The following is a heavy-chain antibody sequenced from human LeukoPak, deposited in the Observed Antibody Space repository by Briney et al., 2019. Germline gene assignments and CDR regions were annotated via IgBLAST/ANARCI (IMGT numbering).Heavy chain of an antibody. CDR2: IYYRGNS. CDR3: AKDHYDSSGYPFDY. J-gene: IGHJ4*02. CDR1: GGSISSSSYY. D-gene: IGHD3-22*01. Sequence: PSETLSLTCTVSGGSISSSSYYWGWIRQPPGKGLEWIGSIYYRGNSYYNPSLKSRVTISVDTSKNHFSLKLRSVTAADTAVYYCAKDHYDSSGYPFDYWGQGTLVTVSS. V-gene: IGHV4-39*07.